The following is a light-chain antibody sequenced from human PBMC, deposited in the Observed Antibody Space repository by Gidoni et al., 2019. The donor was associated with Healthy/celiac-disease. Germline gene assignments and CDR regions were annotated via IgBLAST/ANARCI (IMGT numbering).Light chain of an antibody. Sequence: DIQMTQSPSTLSASVGDRVTITCRASQSISSWLAWYQQKPGKAPKLLIYKASSLESGVPSRFGGSGSGTEFTLTISSLQPDDFATYYCQQYNKGRTFGQGTKVEIK. CDR3: QQYNKGRT. J-gene: IGKJ1*01. CDR2: KAS. V-gene: IGKV1-5*03. CDR1: QSISSW.